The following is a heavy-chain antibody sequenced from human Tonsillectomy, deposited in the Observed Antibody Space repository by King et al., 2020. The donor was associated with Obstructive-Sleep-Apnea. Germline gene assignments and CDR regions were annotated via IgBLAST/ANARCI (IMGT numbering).Heavy chain of an antibody. CDR3: ATTARGDYDYYGLDV. CDR1: GFTFSNYA. J-gene: IGHJ6*02. D-gene: IGHD4/OR15-4a*01. CDR2: ISVSGGGT. Sequence: DVQLVESGGGLVQPGGSLRLSCRASGFTFSNYAMSWVRQAPGKGLEWVSGISVSGGGTYYADSVKGRFTISRDNFKKTLYLQMNSLRADDTAAYYCATTARGDYDYYGLDVWGQGTTVIVSS. V-gene: IGHV3-23*04.